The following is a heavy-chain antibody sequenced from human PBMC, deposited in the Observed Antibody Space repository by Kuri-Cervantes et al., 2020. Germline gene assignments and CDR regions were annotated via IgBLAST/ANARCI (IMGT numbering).Heavy chain of an antibody. V-gene: IGHV3-30*02. CDR3: AKVGDSSGYYPPGVGY. J-gene: IGHJ4*02. D-gene: IGHD3-22*01. Sequence: GGSLRLSCVTSGFTFRRYGMHWVRQAPGKGLEWGTYIGYDGSKQYYADSVKGRFTISRDNSKNTLYLQMNSLRAEDTAVYYCAKVGDSSGYYPPGVGYWGQGTLVTVSP. CDR2: IGYDGSKQ. CDR1: GFTFRRYG.